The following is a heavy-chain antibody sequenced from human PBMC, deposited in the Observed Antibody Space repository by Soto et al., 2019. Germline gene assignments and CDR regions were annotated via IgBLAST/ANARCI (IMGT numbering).Heavy chain of an antibody. Sequence: GGSLRLSCAASGFTFSSYEMNWVRQAPGKGLEWVSDITSTGSTRYYADSVKGRFTISRDNAKNSLYLQMNSLRAEDTAVYYCARGYCTSSACHWNFDYWGQGTLATVSS. CDR1: GFTFSSYE. CDR2: ITSTGSTR. CDR3: ARGYCTSSACHWNFDY. D-gene: IGHD2-8*01. J-gene: IGHJ4*02. V-gene: IGHV3-48*03.